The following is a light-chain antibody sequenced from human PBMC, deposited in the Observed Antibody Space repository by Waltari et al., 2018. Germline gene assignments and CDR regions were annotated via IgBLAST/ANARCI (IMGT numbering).Light chain of an antibody. CDR2: GAS. J-gene: IGKJ1*01. CDR1: QSVSSSY. V-gene: IGKV3-20*01. CDR3: QQYGTSPTT. Sequence: IVLTQSPGTLSLSPGERATLSCRASQSVSSSYLDWYQQKPGQAPRLLIYGASSRATGISDRFSGSGSGTDFTLTISRLEPEDFAVYFCQQYGTSPTTFGQGTKVEIK.